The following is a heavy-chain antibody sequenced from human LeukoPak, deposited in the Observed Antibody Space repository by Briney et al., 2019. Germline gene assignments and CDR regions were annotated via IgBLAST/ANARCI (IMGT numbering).Heavy chain of an antibody. V-gene: IGHV3-23*01. CDR2: ISGSGGST. CDR3: AKGHDFWSGYLIPNWFDP. J-gene: IGHJ5*02. D-gene: IGHD3-3*01. CDR1: GGSISSYY. Sequence: PSETLSLTCTVSGGSISSYYWSWVRQAPGKGLEWVSAISGSGGSTYYADSVKGRFTISRDNSKNTLYLQMNSLRAEDTAVYYCAKGHDFWSGYLIPNWFDPWGQGTLVTVSS.